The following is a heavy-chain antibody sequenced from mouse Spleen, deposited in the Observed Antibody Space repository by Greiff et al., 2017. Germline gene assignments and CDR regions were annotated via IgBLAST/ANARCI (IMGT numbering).Heavy chain of an antibody. CDR3: AREGYYGYFDV. D-gene: IGHD2-2*01. CDR1: GYTFTSYW. J-gene: IGHJ1*01. Sequence: QVQLQQPWAELVRPGTSVKLSCKASGYTFTSYWMHWVKQRPGQGLEWIGVIDPSDSYTNYNQKFKGKATLTVDTSSSTAYMQLSSLTSEDSAVYYCAREGYYGYFDVWGAGTTVTVSS. V-gene: IGHV1-59*01. CDR2: IDPSDSYT.